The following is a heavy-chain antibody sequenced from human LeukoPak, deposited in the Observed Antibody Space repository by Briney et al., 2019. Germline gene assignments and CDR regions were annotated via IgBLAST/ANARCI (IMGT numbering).Heavy chain of an antibody. CDR2: INSDGSGT. CDR1: GFTFSNYW. D-gene: IGHD4-23*01. Sequence: GGSLRLSCAASGFTFSNYWMHWVRQAPGKGLVWVSRINSDGSGTTYADSVRGRFTISRDNAKNTLYLQVNSLRAEDTAVYYCARTEGTVAYDWWGQGTLVTVSS. V-gene: IGHV3-74*01. CDR3: ARTEGTVAYDW. J-gene: IGHJ4*02.